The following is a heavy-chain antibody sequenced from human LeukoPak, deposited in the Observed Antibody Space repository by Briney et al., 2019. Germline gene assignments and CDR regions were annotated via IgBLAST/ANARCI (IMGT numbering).Heavy chain of an antibody. J-gene: IGHJ4*02. Sequence: ASVKVSCKASGYTFTSYGISWVRQAPGQGLEWMGWISAYNGNTNYAQKLQGRVTITTDESTSTAYMELSSLRSDDTAVYYCARDYASGSWYSDYWGQGTLVTVSS. CDR3: ARDYASGSWYSDY. V-gene: IGHV1-18*01. D-gene: IGHD3-10*01. CDR1: GYTFTSYG. CDR2: ISAYNGNT.